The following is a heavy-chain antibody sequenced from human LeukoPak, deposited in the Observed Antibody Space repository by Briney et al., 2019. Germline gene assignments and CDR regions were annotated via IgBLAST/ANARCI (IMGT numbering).Heavy chain of an antibody. CDR2: ISGSGSAT. Sequence: GGSLTLSCVASGFTFSSYTMTWVRQAPGKGLEWVSAISGSGSATYFADSGKGRFTISRDNSKDTLYLQMNSLRAVDTAVYYWARRISGSQNDYWGQGTLVSVSS. D-gene: IGHD3-10*01. V-gene: IGHV3-23*01. J-gene: IGHJ4*02. CDR3: ARRISGSQNDY. CDR1: GFTFSSYT.